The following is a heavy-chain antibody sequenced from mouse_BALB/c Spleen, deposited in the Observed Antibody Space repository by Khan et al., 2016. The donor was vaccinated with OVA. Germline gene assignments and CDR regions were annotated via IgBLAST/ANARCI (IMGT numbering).Heavy chain of an antibody. J-gene: IGHJ3*01. CDR1: GYTFTSYW. CDR2: IFPGTGTT. Sequence: QVQLQQSGAELVKPGASVKLSCKTSGYTFTSYWIQWVKQRPGQGLGWIGEIFPGTGTTYFNENFKGQATLTIDTSSSTAFMQLSSLASEDSAVYFCARAYFGNYEFAYWGQGTLVTVSA. CDR3: ARAYFGNYEFAY. D-gene: IGHD2-10*01. V-gene: IGHV1S132*01.